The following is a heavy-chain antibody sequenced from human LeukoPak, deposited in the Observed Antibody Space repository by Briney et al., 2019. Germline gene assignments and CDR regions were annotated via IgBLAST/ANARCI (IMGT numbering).Heavy chain of an antibody. CDR2: ISGSGGTT. V-gene: IGHV3-23*01. CDR3: AKELERTLLEY. J-gene: IGHJ4*02. CDR1: AFTFSRYA. Sequence: GVSLRLSCAASAFTFSRYAMTCFRQAPGEGLEWVSVISGSGGTTDYADSVKGRFTIYRDSSKNTLYLQMKSLRAEDTAVYYCAKELERTLLEYWGQGTLVTVSS. D-gene: IGHD1-1*01.